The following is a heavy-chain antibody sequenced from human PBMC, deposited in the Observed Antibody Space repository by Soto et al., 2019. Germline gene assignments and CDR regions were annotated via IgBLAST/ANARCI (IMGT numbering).Heavy chain of an antibody. D-gene: IGHD2-21*01. CDR3: ARRKERSGPHYSDY. V-gene: IGHV3-11*01. Sequence: PGGSLRLSCAASGFTCSDYEMSWIRQAPGEGLEWVSYISSSGSTIYYADSVKGRVTISRDNAKNSLYLQMNSLRAEDTAVYYCARRKERSGPHYSDYWGQASQVTVSS. CDR2: ISSSGSTI. J-gene: IGHJ4*02. CDR1: GFTCSDYE.